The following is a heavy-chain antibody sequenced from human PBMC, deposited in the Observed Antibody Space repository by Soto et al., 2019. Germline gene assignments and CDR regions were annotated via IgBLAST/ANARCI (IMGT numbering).Heavy chain of an antibody. CDR2: ISGDSRTI. Sequence: LRLSCAASGFTFSTHGINWVRQAPGKGLEWVSYISGDSRTIRYADSVRGRFTISRDNAKNLLYLYMNSLRDDDTAVYYCARETGWIDYWGQGTLVTVSS. J-gene: IGHJ4*02. CDR1: GFTFSTHG. V-gene: IGHV3-48*02. D-gene: IGHD6-19*01. CDR3: ARETGWIDY.